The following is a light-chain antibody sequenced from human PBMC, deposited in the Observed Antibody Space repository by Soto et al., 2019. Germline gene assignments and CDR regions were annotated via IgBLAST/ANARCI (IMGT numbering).Light chain of an antibody. CDR1: QNIYRW. V-gene: IGKV1-5*01. CDR2: DAS. CDR3: QHYSGYPWT. Sequence: DIQMTQSPSTLSASVGDRVTITCRASQNIYRWLAWYQQKPGKAPNLLIYDASSLQSGVPSRFSGSGSGTEFTPANSSLHPDDFGTYYCQHYSGYPWTFGQGTKVEIK. J-gene: IGKJ1*01.